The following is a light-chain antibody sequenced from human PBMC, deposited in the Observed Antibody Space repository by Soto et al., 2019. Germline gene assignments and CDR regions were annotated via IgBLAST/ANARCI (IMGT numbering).Light chain of an antibody. CDR2: DVS. V-gene: IGLV2-14*03. CDR3: SSYTSSSAIVL. Sequence: QSVLTQPASVSGSPGQSITISCTGTSSDVGGYDYVSWFQQHPGKAPKLMIYDVSNRPSGVSNRFSGSKSGNTASLTISGLRAEDEADYHCSSYTSSSAIVLFGGGTKVTVL. J-gene: IGLJ2*01. CDR1: SSDVGGYDY.